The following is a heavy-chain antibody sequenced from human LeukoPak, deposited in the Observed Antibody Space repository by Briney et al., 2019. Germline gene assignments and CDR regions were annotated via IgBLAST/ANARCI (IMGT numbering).Heavy chain of an antibody. V-gene: IGHV3-15*01. CDR2: IKSKTAGGTT. J-gene: IGHJ4*02. CDR3: AKDGGRYRFDF. CDR1: GFTFINAW. Sequence: GGSLRLSCAASGFTFINAWMSWVRQAPGKGLEWVGRIKSKTAGGTTDYAAPVKGRFTISRDRSKNSVYLQMNSLRPDDTALYYCAKDGGRYRFDFWGQGTMVTVSS. D-gene: IGHD3-16*02.